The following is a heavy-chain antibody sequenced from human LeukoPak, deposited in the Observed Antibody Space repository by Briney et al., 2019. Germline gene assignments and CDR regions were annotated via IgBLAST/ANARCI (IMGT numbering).Heavy chain of an antibody. J-gene: IGHJ5*02. V-gene: IGHV3-15*01. CDR2: IRSMSAGGTV. CDR3: TKVGVYYYYA. D-gene: IGHD3-22*01. CDR1: RLTFSKAW. Sequence: GGSLRLSCTASRLTFSKAWMTWVRQVPGKGLEWVGRIRSMSAGGTVDYAAPVQGRFTISRDDSKNTVYLHMNSLRTEDTAIYYCTKVGVYYYYAWGQGTLVTVSS.